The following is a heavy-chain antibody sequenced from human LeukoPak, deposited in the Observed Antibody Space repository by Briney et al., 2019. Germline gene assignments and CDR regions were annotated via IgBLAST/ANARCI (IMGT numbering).Heavy chain of an antibody. CDR2: IYYSGST. V-gene: IGHV4-59*01. D-gene: IGHD5-18*01. J-gene: IGHJ4*02. Sequence: PSETLSLTCTVSGGSISSYYWSWIRQPPGKGLEWIGYIYYSGSTNYNPSLKSRVTISVDTSKNQFSLKLSSVTAADTAVYYCARVEDVDTAMGYFDYWGQGTLVTVSS. CDR1: GGSISSYY. CDR3: ARVEDVDTAMGYFDY.